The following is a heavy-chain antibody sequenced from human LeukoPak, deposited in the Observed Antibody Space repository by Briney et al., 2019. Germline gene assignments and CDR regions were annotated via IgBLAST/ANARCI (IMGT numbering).Heavy chain of an antibody. Sequence: GRSLRLSCEASGYTFDDYAMHWVRQAPGKGLEWVSAISWNSGSIGCADSVKGRFTISRDNGKNSLYLQMNSLRTEDTALYYCAKGHTYGLGESYLDFWGQGTLVSVSS. CDR2: ISWNSGSI. CDR1: GYTFDDYA. J-gene: IGHJ4*02. V-gene: IGHV3-9*01. D-gene: IGHD5-18*01. CDR3: AKGHTYGLGESYLDF.